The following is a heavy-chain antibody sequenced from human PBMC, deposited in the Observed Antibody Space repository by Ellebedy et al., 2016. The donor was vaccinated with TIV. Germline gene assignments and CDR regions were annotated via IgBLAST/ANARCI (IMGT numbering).Heavy chain of an antibody. CDR3: ARDGIYTTDYDAFDI. CDR1: GYTFTAYY. CDR2: ISPNSGGT. Sequence: ASAKVSCKASGYTFTAYYLHWVRQAPGQGLEWMGWISPNSGGTSYAQKFQGRVTMTRDTSINTVYMDLSGLTSDDTAVYYCARDGIYTTDYDAFDIWGQGTMVTVSS. J-gene: IGHJ3*02. V-gene: IGHV1-2*02. D-gene: IGHD5-12*01.